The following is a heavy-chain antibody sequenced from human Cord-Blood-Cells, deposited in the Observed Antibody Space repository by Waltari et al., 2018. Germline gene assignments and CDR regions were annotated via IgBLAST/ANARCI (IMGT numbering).Heavy chain of an antibody. CDR3: ARQTLGYCSSTSCYDAFDI. Sequence: QLQLQESGPGLVKPSETLSLTCTVSGGSISSSSYYWGWLRQPPGKGLEWIGSIHYSGSTYYNPYLKSRVTISVDTSKNQFSLKLSSVTAADTAVYYCARQTLGYCSSTSCYDAFDIWGQGTMVTVSS. D-gene: IGHD2-2*01. J-gene: IGHJ3*02. V-gene: IGHV4-39*01. CDR1: GGSISSSSYY. CDR2: IHYSGST.